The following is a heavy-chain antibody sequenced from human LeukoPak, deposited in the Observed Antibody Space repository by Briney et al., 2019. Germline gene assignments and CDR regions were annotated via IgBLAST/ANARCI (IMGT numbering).Heavy chain of an antibody. CDR3: VRHGSYCGGDCYFDY. V-gene: IGHV4-39*01. D-gene: IGHD2-21*02. J-gene: IGHJ4*02. CDR2: IYYGGST. CDR1: GGSISRSSYY. Sequence: SETLSLTCTVSGGSISRSSYYWGWIRQSPGEGLEWIGSIYYGGSTYYNTSLKSRVTISVDTSKNQFSLKLTSVTAADTAVYYCVRHGSYCGGDCYFDYWGQGTLVTVSS.